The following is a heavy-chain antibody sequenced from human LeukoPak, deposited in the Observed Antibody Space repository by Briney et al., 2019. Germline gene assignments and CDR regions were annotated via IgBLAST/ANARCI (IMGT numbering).Heavy chain of an antibody. J-gene: IGHJ4*02. CDR1: GFTFSNYW. V-gene: IGHV3-7*01. CDR2: MNEYGSEE. D-gene: IGHD2-2*01. Sequence: GGSLTLSCAASGFTFSNYWINRVRQAPGKGLEWVANMNEYGSEEYYVDSVRGRFTISRDNAENPLFLHMNSLRVEDTAVYRCARVLYGSRVNVIDSWGPGTLVTVSS. CDR3: ARVLYGSRVNVIDS.